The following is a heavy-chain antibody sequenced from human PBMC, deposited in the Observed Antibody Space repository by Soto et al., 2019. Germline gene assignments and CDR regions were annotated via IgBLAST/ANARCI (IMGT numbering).Heavy chain of an antibody. D-gene: IGHD1-26*01. J-gene: IGHJ4*02. V-gene: IGHV3-7*03. CDR2: IDPDGSQK. CDR1: GFTFSTYW. Sequence: EVQLVDSGGDLVQPGGSLRLSCAASGFTFSTYWMSWDRQAPGKGLEWVANIDPDGSQKYYVDSVKGRFTISRDNAKNSLYLQMNSLRAEDTAVYYCARDMGPSGAYGYWGQGTLVTVSS. CDR3: ARDMGPSGAYGY.